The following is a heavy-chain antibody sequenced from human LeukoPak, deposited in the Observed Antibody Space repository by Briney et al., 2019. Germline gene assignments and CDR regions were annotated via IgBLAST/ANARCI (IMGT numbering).Heavy chain of an antibody. Sequence: SETLSLTCTVSGGSISSSYYYWGWIRQPPGKGLEWIGSIYYSGSTYYNPSLKSRVTISVDTSKNQFSLKLRSVTAADTAVYYCARDYDFWSGYSPLGDAFDIWGQGTMVTVSS. V-gene: IGHV4-39*02. CDR3: ARDYDFWSGYSPLGDAFDI. J-gene: IGHJ3*02. CDR2: IYYSGST. D-gene: IGHD3-3*01. CDR1: GGSISSSYYY.